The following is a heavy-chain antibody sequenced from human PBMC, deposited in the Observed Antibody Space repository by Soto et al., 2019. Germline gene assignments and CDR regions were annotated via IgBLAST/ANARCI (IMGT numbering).Heavy chain of an antibody. CDR1: GFTFSSYS. V-gene: IGHV3-21*01. J-gene: IGHJ6*03. CDR3: ARTTVTTSYYYYYYMDV. Sequence: GGSLRLSCAASGFTFSSYSMNWVRQAPGKGLEWVSSISSSSSYIYYADSVKGRFTISRDNAKNSLYLQMNSLRAEDTAVYYCARTTVTTSYYYYYYMDVWGKATTVTVSS. CDR2: ISSSSSYI. D-gene: IGHD4-4*01.